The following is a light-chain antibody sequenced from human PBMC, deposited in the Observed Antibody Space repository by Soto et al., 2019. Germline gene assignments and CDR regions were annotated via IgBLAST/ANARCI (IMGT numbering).Light chain of an antibody. V-gene: IGKV1-39*01. Sequence: DIQMTQSPSSLSTSIGDRVTITCRASQRINIYLNWYRQKPGKAPELLIYSASNLQSGVPSGFSGSGSGTDSTLTISGLQSEDFATYYCQQSFSTPTFGQGTRLEIK. CDR2: SAS. CDR1: QRINIY. CDR3: QQSFSTPT. J-gene: IGKJ5*01.